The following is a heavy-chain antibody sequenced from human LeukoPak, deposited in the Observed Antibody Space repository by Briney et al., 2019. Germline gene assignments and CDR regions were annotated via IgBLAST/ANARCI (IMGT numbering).Heavy chain of an antibody. CDR1: GYTSTTYA. D-gene: IGHD3-22*01. J-gene: IGHJ4*02. Sequence: ASVKVSCKASGYTSTTYAINWVRQAPGHGLEWMGWINTNTGNPTYAQGFTGRFVYSLGTSISTAYLQIRSLKAEDTAVYYCVREFSSGTYYFDYWGQGTLVTVSS. V-gene: IGHV7-4-1*02. CDR2: INTNTGNP. CDR3: VREFSSGTYYFDY.